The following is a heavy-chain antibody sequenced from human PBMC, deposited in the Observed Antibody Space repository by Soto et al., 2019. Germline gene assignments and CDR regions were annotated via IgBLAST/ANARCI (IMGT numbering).Heavy chain of an antibody. CDR3: ARGYCSSTSCYSYYYYGMDV. D-gene: IGHD2-2*02. J-gene: IGHJ6*02. V-gene: IGHV6-1*01. CDR2: AYYRSKWYN. Sequence: PSQTLSLTCAISGDSVPSNSAAWNWIRQSPSRGLEWLGRAYYRSKWYNDYAVSVKSRITINPDTSKSQFSLQLNSVTPEDTAVYYCARGYCSSTSCYSYYYYGMDVWGQGTTVTVSS. CDR1: GDSVPSNSAA.